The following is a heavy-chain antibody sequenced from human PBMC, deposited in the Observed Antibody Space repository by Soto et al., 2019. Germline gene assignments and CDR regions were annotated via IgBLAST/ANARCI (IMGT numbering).Heavy chain of an antibody. CDR1: GFTFSSYA. D-gene: IGHD2-2*01. CDR3: AKDSAYYCSSTSCYAYFDY. CDR2: ISGSGGST. J-gene: IGHJ4*02. V-gene: IGHV3-23*01. Sequence: GGSLRLSCAASGFTFSSYAMSWVRQAPGKGLEWVSAISGSGGSTYYADSVKGRFTISRDNSKNTLYLQMNSLRAEDTAVYYCAKDSAYYCSSTSCYAYFDYRGQGTLVTVSS.